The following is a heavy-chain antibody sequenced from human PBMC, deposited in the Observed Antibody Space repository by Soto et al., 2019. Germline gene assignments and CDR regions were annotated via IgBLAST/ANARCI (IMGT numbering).Heavy chain of an antibody. CDR2: ISYDGSNK. V-gene: IGHV3-30-3*01. D-gene: IGHD6-19*01. Sequence: GGSLRLSCAASGFTFSSYAMHWVRQAPGKGLEWVAVISYDGSNKYYADSVKGRFTISRDNSKNTLYLQMNSLRAEDTAVYYCARSKVAGPIDYWGQGTLVTVS. CDR1: GFTFSSYA. J-gene: IGHJ4*02. CDR3: ARSKVAGPIDY.